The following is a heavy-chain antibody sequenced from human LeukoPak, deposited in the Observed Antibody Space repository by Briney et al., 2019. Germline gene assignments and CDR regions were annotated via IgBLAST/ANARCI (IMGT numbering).Heavy chain of an antibody. CDR3: ARRLGLRWDLQAFDI. CDR1: GYTFTGYY. D-gene: IGHD4-23*01. Sequence: ASVKVSCKASGYTFTGYYMHWVRQAPGQGLEWMGWINPNSGGTNYAQKFQGRVTMTRDTSIGTAYMELSSLRSEDTAVYYCARRLGLRWDLQAFDIWGQGTMVTVPS. J-gene: IGHJ3*02. V-gene: IGHV1-2*02. CDR2: INPNSGGT.